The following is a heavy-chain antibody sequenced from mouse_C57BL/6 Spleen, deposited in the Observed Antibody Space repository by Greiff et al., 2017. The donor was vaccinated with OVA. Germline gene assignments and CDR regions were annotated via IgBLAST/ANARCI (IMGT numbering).Heavy chain of an antibody. V-gene: IGHV1-15*01. J-gene: IGHJ4*01. CDR1: GYTFTDYE. CDR2: IDPETGGT. D-gene: IGHD1-2*01. CDR3: TRWLLRRYAMDY. Sequence: VQLQQSGAELVRPGASVTLSCKASGYTFTDYEMHWVKQTPVHGLEWIGAIDPETGGTAYNQKFKGKAILTADKSSSTAYMELRSLTSEDCAVYYCTRWLLRRYAMDYWGQGTSVTVSS.